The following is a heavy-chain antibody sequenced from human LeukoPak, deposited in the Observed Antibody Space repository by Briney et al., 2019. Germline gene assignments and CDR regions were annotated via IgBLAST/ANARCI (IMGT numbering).Heavy chain of an antibody. CDR3: ARHGTAPYYYHYYMDV. Sequence: SETLSLTCTVSGGSISSYYWSWIRQPAGKGLEWIGRIYTSGSTNYNPSLKSRVTISVDTSKNQFSLKLSSVTAADTAVYYCARHGTAPYYYHYYMDVWGKGTTVTVSS. CDR1: GGSISSYY. D-gene: IGHD1-14*01. CDR2: IYTSGST. V-gene: IGHV4-4*07. J-gene: IGHJ6*03.